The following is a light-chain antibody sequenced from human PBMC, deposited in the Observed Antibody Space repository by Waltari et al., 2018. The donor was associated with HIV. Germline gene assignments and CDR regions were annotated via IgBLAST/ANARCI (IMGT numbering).Light chain of an antibody. V-gene: IGKV1-27*01. J-gene: IGKJ3*01. Sequence: DIQMTQSPSSLSAFVGDIVTITCRASQGIGIYLAWFQQKPGKVPKLLISGASTLQSGVPSRFSGSGSGTDFALTISSLQPEDVASYYCQKYNSAPFTFGPGTKVDLK. CDR1: QGIGIY. CDR2: GAS. CDR3: QKYNSAPFT.